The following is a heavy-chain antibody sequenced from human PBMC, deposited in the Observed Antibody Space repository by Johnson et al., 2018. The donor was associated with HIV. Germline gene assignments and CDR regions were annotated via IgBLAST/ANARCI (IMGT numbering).Heavy chain of an antibody. CDR3: AKDNEDAFDI. V-gene: IGHV3-30-3*02. CDR2: ISYDGTNK. Sequence: QVQLVESGGGVVQPGRSLRLSCAASGFTFSSYDMHWVRQAPGKGLEWVALISYDGTNKYYADSVKGRFTISRDNSKNTLYLQMNSLRAEDTAVYYCAKDNEDAFDIWGQGTMVTVSS. J-gene: IGHJ3*02. D-gene: IGHD1-1*01. CDR1: GFTFSSYD.